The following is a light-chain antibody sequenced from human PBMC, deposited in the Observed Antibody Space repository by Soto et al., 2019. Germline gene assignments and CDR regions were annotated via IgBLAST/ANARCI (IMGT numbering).Light chain of an antibody. V-gene: IGKV1-33*01. Sequence: DIQMIQSPSSLYASVGDRVTITCQASQEISNYLNWYQQKPGKAPKLLIYDASNLERGVPSRFSGRGSGTDFTFPISSLQPEDFATYYCQQYDHLPRTFGRGTKVEIK. J-gene: IGKJ1*01. CDR3: QQYDHLPRT. CDR2: DAS. CDR1: QEISNY.